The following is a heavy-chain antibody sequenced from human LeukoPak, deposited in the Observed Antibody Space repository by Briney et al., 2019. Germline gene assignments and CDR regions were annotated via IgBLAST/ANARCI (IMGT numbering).Heavy chain of an antibody. J-gene: IGHJ4*02. CDR3: AKEGLSSMNWDS. Sequence: PSETLSLTCTVYGDSISNYYWGWIRQPAGKGLEWIGRIHSSGGTNNNPSLESRLTMSVDTSKNQFSLELSSVTAADTAVYYCAKEGLSSMNWDSWGQGALVTVSS. CDR1: GDSISNYY. V-gene: IGHV4-4*07. D-gene: IGHD1-1*01. CDR2: IHSSGGT.